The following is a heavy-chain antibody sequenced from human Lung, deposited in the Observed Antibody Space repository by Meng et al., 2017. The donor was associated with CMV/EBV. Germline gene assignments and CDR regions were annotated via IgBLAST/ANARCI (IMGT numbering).Heavy chain of an antibody. CDR2: IYYSGST. D-gene: IGHD1-26*01. Sequence: SXTXSLXCTVSGGSISSYHWSWIRQPPGKGLEWIGYIYYSGSTNYNPSLKSRVTISVDTSKNQFSLKLSSVTAADTAVYYCARVGRSGSYLPGLDYWGQGTXVTGSS. CDR3: ARVGRSGSYLPGLDY. V-gene: IGHV4-59*01. CDR1: GGSISSYH. J-gene: IGHJ4*02.